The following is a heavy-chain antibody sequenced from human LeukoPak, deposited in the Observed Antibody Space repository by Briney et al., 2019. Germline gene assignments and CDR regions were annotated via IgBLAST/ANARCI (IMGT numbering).Heavy chain of an antibody. J-gene: IGHJ6*03. D-gene: IGHD3-10*01. CDR2: INPSGGST. V-gene: IGHV1-46*01. CDR3: ARGDYGSGGYYYYYYMDV. CDR1: GYTFTSYY. Sequence: ASVKVSCKASGYTFTSYYMHWVRQAPGRGLEWMGIINPSGGSTSYAQKFQGRVTMTRDMSTSTVYMELSSLRSEDTAVYYCARGDYGSGGYYYYYYMDVWGKGTTVTVSS.